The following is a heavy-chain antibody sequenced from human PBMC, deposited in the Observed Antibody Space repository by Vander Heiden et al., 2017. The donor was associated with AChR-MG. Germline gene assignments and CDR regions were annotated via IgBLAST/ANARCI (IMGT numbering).Heavy chain of an antibody. J-gene: IGHJ6*03. D-gene: IGHD6-6*01. CDR2: INHSGST. CDR3: ARGPGRQLVVRYYYYMDV. Sequence: QVQLQQWGAGLLKPSETLSLICAVYGGSFSGYYWSWIRQPPGKGLEWIGEINHSGSTNYNPSLKSRVTISVDTSKNQFSLKLSSVTAADTAVYYCARGPGRQLVVRYYYYMDVWGKGTTVTVSS. CDR1: GGSFSGYY. V-gene: IGHV4-34*01.